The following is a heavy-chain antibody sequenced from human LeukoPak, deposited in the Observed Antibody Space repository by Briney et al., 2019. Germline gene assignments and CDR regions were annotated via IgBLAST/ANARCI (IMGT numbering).Heavy chain of an antibody. D-gene: IGHD6-19*01. J-gene: IGHJ4*02. CDR1: GGSISSSSYY. V-gene: IGHV4-39*01. CDR2: IFYSGSS. Sequence: ASETVSLTCTVFGGSISSSSYYWGWIRQPPGKGLEWIGSIFYSGSSYYNPSLKGRVTMSVDMSKKQFSLKVSSVTAADTAVYYCARHRIAVAGTVDYWGQGTLVTVSS. CDR3: ARHRIAVAGTVDY.